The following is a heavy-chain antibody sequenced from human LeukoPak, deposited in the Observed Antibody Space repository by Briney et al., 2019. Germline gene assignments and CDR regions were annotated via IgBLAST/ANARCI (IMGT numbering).Heavy chain of an antibody. CDR3: ALLEMGTIH. V-gene: IGHV1-46*01. J-gene: IGHJ4*02. CDR2: LNPSGGST. Sequence: ASVKVSCKASGYTFTSYYIHWVRQAPGQGLEWMGILNPSGGSTDYAQKFQGRVTMTRDTSSSTVYMELSSLKSEDTGVYYCALLEMGTIHWGQGTLVTVSS. CDR1: GYTFTSYY. D-gene: IGHD5-24*01.